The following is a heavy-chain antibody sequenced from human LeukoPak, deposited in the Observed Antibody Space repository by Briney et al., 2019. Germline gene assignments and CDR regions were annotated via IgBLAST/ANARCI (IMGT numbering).Heavy chain of an antibody. CDR1: GFTFSSYA. CDR2: ISYDGSNK. J-gene: IGHJ4*02. D-gene: IGHD6-19*01. V-gene: IGHV3-30-3*01. CDR3: ARELGLAVAVLFDY. Sequence: PGRSLRLSCAASGFTFSSYAMHWVRQAPGEGLEWVAVISYDGSNKYYADSVKGRFTISRDNSKNKLYLQMNSLRAEGTAVYYCARELGLAVAVLFDYWRQGTVVTVFS.